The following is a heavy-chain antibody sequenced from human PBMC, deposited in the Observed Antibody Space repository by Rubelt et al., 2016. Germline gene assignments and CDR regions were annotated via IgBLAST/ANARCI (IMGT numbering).Heavy chain of an antibody. V-gene: IGHV3-33*06. J-gene: IGHJ4*02. Sequence: GGGVVQPGRSLRLSCAASGFTLSDYGMHWVRQAPGKGLEWMAIIWNDGRSKYRADSVKGRFTISRDNSKNTLYLQMNSLRAEDSAVYYCAKTHWYYDTSGYYRCFDYWGQGSLVTGSS. CDR3: AKTHWYYDTSGYYRCFDY. D-gene: IGHD3-22*01. CDR2: IWNDGRSK. CDR1: GFTLSDYG.